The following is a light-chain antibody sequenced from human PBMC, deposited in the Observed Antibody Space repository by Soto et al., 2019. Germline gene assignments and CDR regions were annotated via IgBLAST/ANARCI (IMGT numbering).Light chain of an antibody. J-gene: IGLJ1*01. V-gene: IGLV2-14*01. CDR3: SSYTSSSTG. CDR1: SSDVGGYNY. Sequence: QSALTQPASVSGSPGQSITISCTGTSSDVGGYNYVSWYQQHPGKAPKLMIYEVSNRPSGVSNRFSGSKSGNTASLTISGLQAEDEADYYCSSYTSSSTGFGTGTKLPS. CDR2: EVS.